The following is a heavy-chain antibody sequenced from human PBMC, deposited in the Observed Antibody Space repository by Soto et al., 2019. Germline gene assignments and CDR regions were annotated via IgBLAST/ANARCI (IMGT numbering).Heavy chain of an antibody. CDR1: GFTFSNAW. Sequence: TGGSLRLSCAASGFTFSNAWMNWVRQVPGKGLEWVGRIKSKTDGGTTDYAAPVKGRFTISRDDSKNTLYLQMNSLKTEDTAVYYCTTPNDYDAFDIWGQGTMVTVSS. CDR2: IKSKTDGGTT. V-gene: IGHV3-15*07. D-gene: IGHD4-17*01. J-gene: IGHJ3*02. CDR3: TTPNDYDAFDI.